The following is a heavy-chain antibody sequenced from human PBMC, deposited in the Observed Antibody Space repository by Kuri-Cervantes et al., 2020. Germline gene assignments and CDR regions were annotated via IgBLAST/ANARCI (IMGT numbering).Heavy chain of an antibody. D-gene: IGHD2-8*01. J-gene: IGHJ4*02. V-gene: IGHV3-7*01. CDR2: IKQDGSEK. CDR3: ARDYTSWMLSRRGLDY. Sequence: ETLSLTCAASGFTFSSYWMSWVRQAPGKGPEWVANIKQDGSEKYYVDSVKGRFTISRDNSKNTLYLQMNSLRAEDTAVYYCARDYTSWMLSRRGLDYWGQGTLVTVSS. CDR1: GFTFSSYW.